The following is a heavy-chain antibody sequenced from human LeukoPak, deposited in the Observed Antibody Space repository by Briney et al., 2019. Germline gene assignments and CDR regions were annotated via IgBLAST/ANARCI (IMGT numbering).Heavy chain of an antibody. CDR2: ISAYNGNT. Sequence: ASVKVSCKASGYTFTSYGISWVRQAPGQGLEWMGWISAYNGNTNYAQKLQGRVTMTTDTSTSTAYMELRSLRSDDTAVYYRARGRFKYGAGGYYFDYWGQGTLVTVSS. CDR1: GYTFTSYG. V-gene: IGHV1-18*01. J-gene: IGHJ4*02. CDR3: ARGRFKYGAGGYYFDY. D-gene: IGHD4-17*01.